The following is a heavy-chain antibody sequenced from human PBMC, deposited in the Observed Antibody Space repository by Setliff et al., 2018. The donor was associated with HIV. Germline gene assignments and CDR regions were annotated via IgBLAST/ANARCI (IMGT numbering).Heavy chain of an antibody. J-gene: IGHJ4*02. D-gene: IGHD6-19*01. Sequence: PSETLSLTCTVSASFSSYYWSWIRQPPGRGLEWIGCISSSGNTLYNPSLKSRFTLSIATSKNQFSLRLTSVPASDTAVYYCARLGAVAGPPEDSWGQGTLVTVSS. CDR2: ISSSGNT. CDR1: ASFSSYY. V-gene: IGHV4-4*09. CDR3: ARLGAVAGPPEDS.